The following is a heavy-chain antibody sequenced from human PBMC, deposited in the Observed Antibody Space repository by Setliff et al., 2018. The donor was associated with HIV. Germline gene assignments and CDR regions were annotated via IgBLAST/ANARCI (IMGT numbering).Heavy chain of an antibody. CDR3: ARGDSNVYYYVYPDY. V-gene: IGHV3-21*06. CDR1: GFTFRNFG. D-gene: IGHD3-22*01. J-gene: IGHJ4*02. Sequence: SLRLSCAASGFTFRNFGMHWVRQAPGKGLEWVSTIDDNGDYIEYAPSVKGRFIISRDNVKSLVYLQMNSLRADDTAVYYCARGDSNVYYYVYPDYWGQGTLVTVSS. CDR2: IDDNGDYI.